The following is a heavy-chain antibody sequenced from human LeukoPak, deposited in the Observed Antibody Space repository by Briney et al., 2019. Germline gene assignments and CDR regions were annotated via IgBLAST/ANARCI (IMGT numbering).Heavy chain of an antibody. CDR2: INHSGST. CDR3: ARRLRSGYYYFWVYDAFDI. Sequence: PSETLSLTCAVYGGSFSGYYWSWIRQPPGKGLEWIGEINHSGSTNYNPSLKSRVTISVDASKNQFSLKLSSVTAADTAVYYCARRLRSGYYYFWVYDAFDIWGQGTMVTVSS. D-gene: IGHD3-22*01. J-gene: IGHJ3*02. CDR1: GGSFSGYY. V-gene: IGHV4-34*01.